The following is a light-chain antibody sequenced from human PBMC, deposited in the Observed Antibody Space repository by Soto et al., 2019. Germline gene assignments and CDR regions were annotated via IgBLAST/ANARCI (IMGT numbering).Light chain of an antibody. J-gene: IGLJ2*01. CDR1: ISDIGDYNY. Sequence: QSALTQPASVSGSPGQSITISCTGTISDIGDYNYVSWYQQHPGKAPKLMIYDVSNRPSGVSNRFSGSKSGYTASLTISRLQPEDEADYYCSSYRSSSPLVVFGGGTKVTVL. CDR2: DVS. CDR3: SSYRSSSPLVV. V-gene: IGLV2-14*03.